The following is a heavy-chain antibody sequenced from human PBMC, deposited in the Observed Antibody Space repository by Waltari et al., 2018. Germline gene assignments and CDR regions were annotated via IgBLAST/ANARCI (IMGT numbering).Heavy chain of an antibody. V-gene: IGHV4-39*07. Sequence: QLHLQEPGPGLVKPSETLSLPSTVSVGSISSISYSWGWFRQPPGKGLELIGSINYSGSTYYNPSLKSRVTISVDTSKNQFSLKLSSVTAADTAVYYCARVVYYDFWSGYYAFDYWGQGTLVTVSS. CDR2: INYSGST. CDR1: VGSISSISYS. D-gene: IGHD3-3*01. J-gene: IGHJ4*02. CDR3: ARVVYYDFWSGYYAFDY.